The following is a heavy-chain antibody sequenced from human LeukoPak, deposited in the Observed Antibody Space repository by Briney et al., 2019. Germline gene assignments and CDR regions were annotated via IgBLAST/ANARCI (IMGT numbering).Heavy chain of an antibody. CDR3: ARPRMRRSIAVAGCPPGGYYYYMDV. CDR2: INPSGGST. CDR1: GYTFTSYY. D-gene: IGHD6-19*01. Sequence: ASVKVSCKAAGYTFTSYYMHCVRQAPGQGLEWMGIINPSGGSTSYAQKFQGRVTMTRDMSTSTVYMELSSLRSEDTATYYCARPRMRRSIAVAGCPPGGYYYYMDVWGKGTTVTVSS. V-gene: IGHV1-46*01. J-gene: IGHJ6*03.